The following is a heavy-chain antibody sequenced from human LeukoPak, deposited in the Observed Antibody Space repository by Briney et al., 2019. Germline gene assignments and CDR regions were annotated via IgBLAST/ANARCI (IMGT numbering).Heavy chain of an antibody. D-gene: IGHD4-23*01. J-gene: IGHJ5*02. V-gene: IGHV3-23*01. Sequence: GGSLRLSCAASGFTFSSVAMSWVRQAPGKGLQWVSSISGDSDYTYHADSVKGRFTISRDNSKNTMYLQMASLRTDDTALYYCTKGPYLTTVASFFDPWGQGTLVTVSS. CDR1: GFTFSSVA. CDR2: ISGDSDYT. CDR3: TKGPYLTTVASFFDP.